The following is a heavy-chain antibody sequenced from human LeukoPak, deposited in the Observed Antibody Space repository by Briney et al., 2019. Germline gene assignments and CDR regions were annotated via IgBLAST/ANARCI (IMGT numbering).Heavy chain of an antibody. CDR2: INHSGST. Sequence: SEILSLTCAVYGGSFSGYYWSWIRQPPGKGLEWIGEINHSGSTNYNPSLKSRVTISVDTSKNQLSLKLSSVTAADTAVYYCARDRPDYGDSDWFDPWGQGTLVTVSS. CDR1: GGSFSGYY. J-gene: IGHJ5*02. CDR3: ARDRPDYGDSDWFDP. D-gene: IGHD4-17*01. V-gene: IGHV4-34*01.